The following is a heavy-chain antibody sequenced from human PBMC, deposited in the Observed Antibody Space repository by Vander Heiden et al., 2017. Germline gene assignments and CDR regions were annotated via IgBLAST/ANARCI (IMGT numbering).Heavy chain of an antibody. CDR3: ARDFYWKPYWYFDL. CDR1: GFTFSSYA. J-gene: IGHJ2*01. V-gene: IGHV3-30*04. D-gene: IGHD1-1*01. Sequence: QVQLVESGGGVVQPGRSLRLSCAASGFTFSSYAMHWVRQAPGKGLEWVAVISYDGSNKYYADSVKGRFTISRDNSKNTLYLQMNSLRAEDTAVYYCARDFYWKPYWYFDLWGRGTLVTVSS. CDR2: ISYDGSNK.